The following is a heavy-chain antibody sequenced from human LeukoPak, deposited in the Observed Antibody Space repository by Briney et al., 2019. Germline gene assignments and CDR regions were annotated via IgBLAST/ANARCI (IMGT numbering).Heavy chain of an antibody. CDR3: ARHVGAEDFFDSSGHPQDFFDS. Sequence: PSETLSLTCSVSGGSIRTYYWSWIRQPPGKGLEWIGYIYYSGSTNYNPSLKSRVTISIDTSENQFSLKLSSVTAADTAVYYCARHVGAEDFFDSSGHPQDFFDSWGQGTLVTVSS. D-gene: IGHD3-22*01. CDR2: IYYSGST. V-gene: IGHV4-59*08. CDR1: GGSIRTYY. J-gene: IGHJ4*02.